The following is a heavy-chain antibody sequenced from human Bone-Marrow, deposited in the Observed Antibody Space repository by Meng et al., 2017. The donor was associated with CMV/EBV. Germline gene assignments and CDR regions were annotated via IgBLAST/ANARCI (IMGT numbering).Heavy chain of an antibody. D-gene: IGHD6-13*01. J-gene: IGHJ4*02. CDR1: GGTFSSYT. CDR3: ASDRSWYEFPFDY. Sequence: SVKVSCKASGGTFSSYTISWVRQAPGQGLEWMGRIIPILGIANYAQKFQGRVTITADKSTSTAYMELSSLRSEDTAVYYCASDRSWYEFPFDYWGQGTLVTVSS. V-gene: IGHV1-69*02. CDR2: IIPILGIA.